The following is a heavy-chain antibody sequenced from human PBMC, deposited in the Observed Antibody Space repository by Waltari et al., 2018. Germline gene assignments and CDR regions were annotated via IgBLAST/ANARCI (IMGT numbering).Heavy chain of an antibody. CDR3: ARDLFGGNSGWWWYFDI. J-gene: IGHJ2*01. V-gene: IGHV4-31*03. CDR1: GASISSGAYY. D-gene: IGHD2-21*02. CDR2: IHFSGST. Sequence: QVQLQESGPGLVTPSQTLSLACTVSGASISSGAYYWSWIRPLPRQGLEWLGYIHFSGSTDYSPSLKSRLMRAVDPSKTQFSRMLTSRTAADTAVYYCARDLFGGNSGWWWYFDIWGRGTLVTVSS.